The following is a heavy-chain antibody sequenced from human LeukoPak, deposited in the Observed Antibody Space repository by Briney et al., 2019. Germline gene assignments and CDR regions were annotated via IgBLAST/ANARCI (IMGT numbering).Heavy chain of an antibody. CDR3: ARGSMVRGGAYYYYYMDV. J-gene: IGHJ6*03. CDR2: ISSSSSTI. Sequence: GGSLRLSCAASGFTFSSYSMNWVRQAPGKGLEWVSYISSSSSTIYYADSVKGRFTISRDNSKNTLYLQMGSLRSEDTAVYYCARGSMVRGGAYYYYYMDVWGKGTTVTISS. V-gene: IGHV3-48*01. CDR1: GFTFSSYS. D-gene: IGHD3-10*01.